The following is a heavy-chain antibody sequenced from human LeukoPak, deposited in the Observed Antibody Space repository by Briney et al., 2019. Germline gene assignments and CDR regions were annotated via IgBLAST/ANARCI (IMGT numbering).Heavy chain of an antibody. CDR3: ARDSGYSAFDY. CDR2: MNPDGSTK. CDR1: GFAFSGSW. J-gene: IGHJ4*02. V-gene: IGHV3-7*05. D-gene: IGHD5-12*01. Sequence: GGSLRLSCAASGFAFSGSWMAWVRHAPGKGLEWVANMNPDGSTKNYVDSLRGRFTISRDNAKNSLYLQINSLRGDDTAVYFCARDSGYSAFDYWGQGTLVTVSS.